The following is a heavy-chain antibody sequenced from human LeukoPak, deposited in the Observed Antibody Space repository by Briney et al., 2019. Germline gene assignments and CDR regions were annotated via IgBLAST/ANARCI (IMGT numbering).Heavy chain of an antibody. Sequence: PGGSLRLSCAASGFTFSSCWMHWVRQAPEKGLVWVSRINSDGSTTNYADSVKGRFIISRDNAKNTLYLQMNSLRAEDTAVYYCTRPESSSSLACDHWGQGTLVTVSS. CDR3: TRPESSSSLACDH. D-gene: IGHD2-2*01. J-gene: IGHJ4*02. CDR2: INSDGSTT. V-gene: IGHV3-74*01. CDR1: GFTFSSCW.